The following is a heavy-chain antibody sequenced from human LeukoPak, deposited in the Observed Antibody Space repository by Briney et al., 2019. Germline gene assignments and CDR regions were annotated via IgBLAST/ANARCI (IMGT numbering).Heavy chain of an antibody. Sequence: GGSRRLSCAASGFTVSSNYMSWVRQAPGKGLEWVSVIYSGGSTYYADSVKGRFTISRDNSKTTLYLQMNSLRAEDTDVYYCARNPWVDILTGYPYYFDYWGQGTLVTVSS. J-gene: IGHJ4*02. CDR2: IYSGGST. V-gene: IGHV3-53*01. D-gene: IGHD3-9*01. CDR1: GFTVSSNY. CDR3: ARNPWVDILTGYPYYFDY.